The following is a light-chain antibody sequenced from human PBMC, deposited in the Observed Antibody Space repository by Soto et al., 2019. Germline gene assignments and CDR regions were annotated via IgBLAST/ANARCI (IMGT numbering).Light chain of an antibody. CDR2: TNT. CDR3: QSFDSSLGGWV. CDR1: SSNIGAGYD. V-gene: IGLV1-40*01. Sequence: QSVLTQPPSVSGAPGQRVTNSCTGSSSNIGAGYDVHWYQQLPGTAPKLLIYTNTYRPSGVPDRFSASKSGTSASLAITGLQAEDEADFYCQSFDSSLGGWVFGTGTKLTVL. J-gene: IGLJ1*01.